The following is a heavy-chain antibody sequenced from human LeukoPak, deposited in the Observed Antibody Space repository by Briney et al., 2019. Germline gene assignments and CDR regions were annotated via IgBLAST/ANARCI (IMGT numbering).Heavy chain of an antibody. CDR1: GFPFSRYG. CDR2: IWYDGTNK. Sequence: QSGGSLRLSCAASGFPFSRYGMHWVRQAPGKGLEWVAVIWYDGTNKDYTDSVKGRFTISRDNSRNTLYLQMDSLRAEDTAVYYCAREHTIAATGTHWFAPWGQGTLVTVSS. CDR3: AREHTIAATGTHWFAP. D-gene: IGHD6-13*01. V-gene: IGHV3-33*01. J-gene: IGHJ5*02.